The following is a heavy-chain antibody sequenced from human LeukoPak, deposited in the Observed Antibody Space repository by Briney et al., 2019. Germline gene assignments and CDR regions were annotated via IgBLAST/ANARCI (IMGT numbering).Heavy chain of an antibody. CDR3: AKDPTGYYYGMDV. J-gene: IGHJ6*02. V-gene: IGHV3-30*04. Sequence: PGGSLRLSCAASGFTFSSYAMHWVRQAPGKGLEWVAVISYDGSNKYYADSVKGRFTISRDNSKNTLYLQMNSLRAEDTAVYYCAKDPTGYYYGMDVWGQGTTVTVSS. CDR2: ISYDGSNK. D-gene: IGHD4-11*01. CDR1: GFTFSSYA.